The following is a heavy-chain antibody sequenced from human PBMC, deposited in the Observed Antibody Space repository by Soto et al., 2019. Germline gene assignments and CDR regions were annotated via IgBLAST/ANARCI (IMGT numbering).Heavy chain of an antibody. CDR1: GYSFTGNY. CDR3: ARDPRPPSGWLGFWEYGMDV. CDR2: VNPDNGGT. J-gene: IGHJ6*02. V-gene: IGHV1-2*02. Sequence: GASVKVSCKASGYSFTGNYIHWVRQAPGQGLEWMGWVNPDNGGTTSAEKFQGRVTMTRDTSVTTAYMELYRLTSDDTAVYYCARDPRPPSGWLGFWEYGMDVWGQGTTVTVS. D-gene: IGHD3-3*01.